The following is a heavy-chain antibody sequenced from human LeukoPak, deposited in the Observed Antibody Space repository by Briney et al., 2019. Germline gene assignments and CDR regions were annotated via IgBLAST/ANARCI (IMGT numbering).Heavy chain of an antibody. D-gene: IGHD6-19*01. CDR2: ISGSSTTI. J-gene: IGHJ4*02. Sequence: PGGSLRLSCAVSGFNFSRYYMDRVRQAPGKGLEWVSYISGSSTTIQYADSVKGRFTISRDNAKNSLYLQMDSLSAEDTAVYYCARVQVGGTGRGPLDWGQGTLVTVSS. CDR1: GFNFSRYY. CDR3: ARVQVGGTGRGPLD. V-gene: IGHV3-48*01.